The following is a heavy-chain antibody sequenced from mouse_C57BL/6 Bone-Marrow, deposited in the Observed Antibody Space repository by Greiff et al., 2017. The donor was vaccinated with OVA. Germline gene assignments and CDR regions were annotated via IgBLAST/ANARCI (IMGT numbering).Heavy chain of an antibody. D-gene: IGHD2-1*01. CDR3: AREGFYYGSFAY. CDR2: IEPSDSYT. V-gene: IGHV1-69*01. CDR1: GYTFTSYW. Sequence: QVQLQQPGAELVMPGASVKLSCKASGYTFTSYWMHWVKQRPGQGLEWIGEIEPSDSYTNYNQKVKGKSTLTVYKSTSTAYMQLSSLTSEDSAVYYCAREGFYYGSFAYWGQGTLVTVSA. J-gene: IGHJ3*01.